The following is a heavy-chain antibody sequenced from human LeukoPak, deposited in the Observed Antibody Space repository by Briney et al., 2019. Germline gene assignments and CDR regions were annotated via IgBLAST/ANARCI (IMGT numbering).Heavy chain of an antibody. Sequence: ASVKVSCKASGYTFTSYYMHWVRQAPGQGLEWMGIINPSGGSTSYAQKFQGRVTMTRDTSTSTVYMELSSLRSEDTAVYYCARKPYSYYDFWSGPYYYYYYGIDVWGQGITVTVSS. J-gene: IGHJ6*02. CDR2: INPSGGST. CDR1: GYTFTSYY. CDR3: ARKPYSYYDFWSGPYYYYYYGIDV. V-gene: IGHV1-46*01. D-gene: IGHD3-3*01.